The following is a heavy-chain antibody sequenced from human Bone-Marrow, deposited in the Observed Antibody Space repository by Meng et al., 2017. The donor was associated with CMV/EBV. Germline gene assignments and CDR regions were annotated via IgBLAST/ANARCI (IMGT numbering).Heavy chain of an antibody. Sequence: GSLRLSCTVSGYSISSGYYWGLIRQPPGKGLEWVGSIYHSGSTYYNPSLKSRVTISVDTSKNQFSLKRISVTAADTALYYCAGVCSSTSCSFDYWGQGTLVTVSS. CDR2: IYHSGST. CDR1: GYSISSGYY. J-gene: IGHJ4*02. CDR3: AGVCSSTSCSFDY. V-gene: IGHV4-38-2*02. D-gene: IGHD2-2*01.